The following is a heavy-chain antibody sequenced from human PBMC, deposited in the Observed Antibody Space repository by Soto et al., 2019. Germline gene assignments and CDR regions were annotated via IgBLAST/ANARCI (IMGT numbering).Heavy chain of an antibody. Sequence: ASVKVSCKASGYTFTSYYMHWVRQAPGRGLEWMGIINPSGGSTSYAQKFQGRVTMTRDTSTSTVYMELSSLRSEDTAVYYCARDKAGGGYCSGGSCWTLYYFDYWGQGTLVTVSS. CDR1: GYTFTSYY. D-gene: IGHD2-15*01. CDR2: INPSGGST. CDR3: ARDKAGGGYCSGGSCWTLYYFDY. V-gene: IGHV1-46*01. J-gene: IGHJ4*02.